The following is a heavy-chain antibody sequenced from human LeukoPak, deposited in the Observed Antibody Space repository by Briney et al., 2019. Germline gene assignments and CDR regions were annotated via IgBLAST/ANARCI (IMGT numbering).Heavy chain of an antibody. CDR1: GFTFSSYG. V-gene: IGHV3-30*02. CDR3: AKDGRGVRTMAATYYYYGMDV. D-gene: IGHD6-25*01. Sequence: GGSLRLSCAASGFTFSSYGMHWVRQAPGKGLEWVAFIRYDGSNKYYADSVKGRFTISRDNSKNTLYLQMSSLRAEDTAVYYCAKDGRGVRTMAATYYYYGMDVWGQGTTVTVSS. J-gene: IGHJ6*02. CDR2: IRYDGSNK.